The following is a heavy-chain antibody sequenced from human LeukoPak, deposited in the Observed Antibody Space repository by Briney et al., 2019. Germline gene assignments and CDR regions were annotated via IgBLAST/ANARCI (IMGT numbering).Heavy chain of an antibody. CDR2: VHYSGRT. Sequence: TSETLSLTCAVSGGSISGSNWWNWVRQSPGKGLEWIGEVHYSGRTNYSPSLKSRITMSVDKSKNLFSLKLTSVTAADTAVYYCARDGTTVPSLDPWGQGTLVTVSS. D-gene: IGHD4-17*01. CDR3: ARDGTTVPSLDP. CDR1: GGSISGSNW. J-gene: IGHJ5*02. V-gene: IGHV4-4*02.